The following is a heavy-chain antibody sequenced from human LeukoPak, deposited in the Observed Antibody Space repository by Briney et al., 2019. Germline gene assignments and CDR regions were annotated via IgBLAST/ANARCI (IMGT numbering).Heavy chain of an antibody. Sequence: GGSLRLSCAASGFTVSSNYMSWVRQAPGKGLEWVSVIYSGGSTYYADSVRGRFTISRDNSKNTLYLQMNSLGAEDTAVYYCAKGIAFGGVIVRGAFDIWGQGTMVTVSS. V-gene: IGHV3-53*01. D-gene: IGHD3-16*02. CDR2: IYSGGST. J-gene: IGHJ3*02. CDR1: GFTVSSNY. CDR3: AKGIAFGGVIVRGAFDI.